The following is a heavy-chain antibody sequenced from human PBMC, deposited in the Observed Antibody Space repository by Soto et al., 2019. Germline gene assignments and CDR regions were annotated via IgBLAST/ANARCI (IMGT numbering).Heavy chain of an antibody. J-gene: IGHJ4*02. CDR2: INPSGGST. CDR3: ARIISGGHFDY. CDR1: GGTFSSYT. D-gene: IGHD2-15*01. Sequence: GASVKVSCKASGGTFSSYTISWVRQAPGQGLEWMGIINPSGGSTSYAQKFQGRVTMTRDTSTSTVYMELSSLGSEDTAVYYCARIISGGHFDYWGQGTLVTV. V-gene: IGHV1-46*01.